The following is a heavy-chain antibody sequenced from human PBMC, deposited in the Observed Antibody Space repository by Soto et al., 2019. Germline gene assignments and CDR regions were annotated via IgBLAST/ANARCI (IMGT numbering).Heavy chain of an antibody. V-gene: IGHV4-4*07. D-gene: IGHD6-19*01. CDR3: AGDGEYGSGWYSFDY. J-gene: IGHJ4*02. CDR1: GGAISDYY. CDR2: MFATGTT. Sequence: PSETLSLTXTVSGGAISDYYWSWIRQPAGKGLEWIGRMFATGTTYYNPSLKSRVAMSVDTSKNQFSLRLSSVTAADTALYYCAGDGEYGSGWYSFDYWGQGTLVTVSS.